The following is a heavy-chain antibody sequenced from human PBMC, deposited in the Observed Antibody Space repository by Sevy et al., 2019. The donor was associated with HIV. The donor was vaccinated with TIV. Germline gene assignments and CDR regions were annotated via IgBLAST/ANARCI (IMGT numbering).Heavy chain of an antibody. Sequence: GGSLRLSCSASGFTLRTYAMNWVRQAPGKGLEWVSAITVNGGSTYYADSVKGRFTISRDNSKSTLYLQMNSLRAEDTALYYCAKDLAYESSGYHDYWGQGTLVTVSS. V-gene: IGHV3-23*01. J-gene: IGHJ4*02. CDR3: AKDLAYESSGYHDY. CDR1: GFTLRTYA. CDR2: ITVNGGST. D-gene: IGHD3-22*01.